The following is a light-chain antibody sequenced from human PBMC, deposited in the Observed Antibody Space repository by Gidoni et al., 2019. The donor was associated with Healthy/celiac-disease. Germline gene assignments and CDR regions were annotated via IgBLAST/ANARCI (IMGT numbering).Light chain of an antibody. CDR3: MQARQTPIT. V-gene: IGKV2-28*01. Sequence: DTVMTQSPLSLPVTPGEPASISCRSSQSLLHSNGYNYLDWYLQKPGQSPQLLIYLGSNRASGVPDRFSGSGSGTDFTLKISRVEAEDVGVYYCMQARQTPITFGQGTRLEIK. CDR2: LGS. CDR1: QSLLHSNGYNY. J-gene: IGKJ5*01.